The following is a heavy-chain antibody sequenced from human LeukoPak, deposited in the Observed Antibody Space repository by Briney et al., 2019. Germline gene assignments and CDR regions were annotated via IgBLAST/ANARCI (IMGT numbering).Heavy chain of an antibody. Sequence: GGSLRLACAASGFTFTSYSMNWVRQAPGKGLEWVSSISSSSSYIYYADSVKGRFTISRDNAKNSLYLQMNSLRAEDTAVYYCAELGITMIGGVWGKGTTVTVSS. V-gene: IGHV3-21*01. CDR1: GFTFTSYS. J-gene: IGHJ6*04. CDR2: ISSSSSYI. CDR3: AELGITMIGGV. D-gene: IGHD3-10*02.